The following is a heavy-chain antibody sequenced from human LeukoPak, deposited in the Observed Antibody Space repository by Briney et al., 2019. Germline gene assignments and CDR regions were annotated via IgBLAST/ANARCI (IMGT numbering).Heavy chain of an antibody. Sequence: PGGSLRLSCAASGFTFNTYAMSWVRQAPGKGLEWVSAISGSGGNTYNAKSVKGRFTTSRDNYKNTVYLQMDSLRAEDTAVYYCAKVRVAGSATLDAFNFWGQGTMVTVS. CDR3: AKVRVAGSATLDAFNF. CDR2: ISGSGGNT. J-gene: IGHJ3*01. CDR1: GFTFNTYA. V-gene: IGHV3-23*01. D-gene: IGHD2-15*01.